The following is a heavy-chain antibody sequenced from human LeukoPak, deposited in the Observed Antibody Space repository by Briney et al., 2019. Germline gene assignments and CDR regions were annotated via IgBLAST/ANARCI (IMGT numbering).Heavy chain of an antibody. CDR3: ARLRGSGSYRDY. CDR2: IYPGDSDT. Sequence: GEALKIFCWGSGYSFTSYWNGWGRQMPGKGGEGMGIIYPGDSDTRYRPSFQGHVTISADKSISTAYLQWSSLKASDTAMYDCARLRGSGSYRDYWGQGTLVTVSS. D-gene: IGHD3-10*01. V-gene: IGHV5-51*01. CDR1: GYSFTSYW. J-gene: IGHJ4*02.